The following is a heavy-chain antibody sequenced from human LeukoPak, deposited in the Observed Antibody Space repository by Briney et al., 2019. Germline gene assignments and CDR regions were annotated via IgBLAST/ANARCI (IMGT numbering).Heavy chain of an antibody. D-gene: IGHD4-17*01. CDR2: MNPNSGNT. CDR3: ARLSTTVTTPTLDY. Sequence: ASVKVSCKASGYTFTSYGINWVRQATGQGLEWMGWMNPNSGNTGYAQKFQGRVTMTRNTSISTAYMELSSLRSEDTAVYYCARLSTTVTTPTLDYWGQGALVTVSS. CDR1: GYTFTSYG. J-gene: IGHJ4*02. V-gene: IGHV1-8*02.